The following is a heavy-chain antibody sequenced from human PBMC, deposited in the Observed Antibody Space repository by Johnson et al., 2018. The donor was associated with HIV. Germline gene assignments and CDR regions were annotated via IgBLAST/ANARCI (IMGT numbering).Heavy chain of an antibody. Sequence: QVQLVESGGGVVQPGRSLRLSCAASGFTFSSYGMHWVRQAPGKGLEWVAVIWYDGSNKYYADSVKGRFTISRDNSKNTLYLQMNSLRAEDTAVYYCAKDRYYDSSGPDGFDIWGQGTMVTVSS. CDR3: AKDRYYDSSGPDGFDI. CDR2: IWYDGSNK. V-gene: IGHV3-33*06. J-gene: IGHJ3*02. D-gene: IGHD3-22*01. CDR1: GFTFSSYG.